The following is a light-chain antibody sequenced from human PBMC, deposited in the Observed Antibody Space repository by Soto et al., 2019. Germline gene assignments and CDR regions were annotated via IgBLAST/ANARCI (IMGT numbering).Light chain of an antibody. Sequence: QSASVSGSPGQSITISCSGTSSDVGGYNYVSWYQQHPGKAPKLMIYDVSDRPSGVSNRFSGSKSGNTASLTISGLQAEDEAYYYCSSFTSSTAVVFGGGTKLTVL. V-gene: IGLV2-14*01. CDR3: SSFTSSTAVV. CDR1: SSDVGGYNY. J-gene: IGLJ2*01. CDR2: DVS.